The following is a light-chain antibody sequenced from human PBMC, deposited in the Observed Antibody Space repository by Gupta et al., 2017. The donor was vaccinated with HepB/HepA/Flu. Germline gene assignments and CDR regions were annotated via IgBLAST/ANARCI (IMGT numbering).Light chain of an antibody. Sequence: EIVMTQSPATLSVSPGERATLSCRASQSVSSNLAWYQQKPGQAPRLLIYGASTRATGIPARFSGSGSGTEFTLTISSRQLEDFAVYYCQQYNNWPSWTFGQGTXVEIK. J-gene: IGKJ1*01. CDR2: GAS. CDR1: QSVSSN. CDR3: QQYNNWPSWT. V-gene: IGKV3-15*01.